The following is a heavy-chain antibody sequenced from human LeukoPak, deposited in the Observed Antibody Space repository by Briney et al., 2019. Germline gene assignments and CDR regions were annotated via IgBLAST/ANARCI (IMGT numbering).Heavy chain of an antibody. J-gene: IGHJ5*02. CDR3: ARRVTRYCSGGSCYSEPNWFDP. Sequence: SETLFLTCTVSGGSISSYYWSWIRQPPGKGLEWIGYIYYSRSTNYNPSLKSRVTISVDTSKNQFSLKLSSVTAADTAVYYCARRVTRYCSGGSCYSEPNWFDPWGQGTLVTVSS. CDR2: IYYSRST. CDR1: GGSISSYY. D-gene: IGHD2-15*01. V-gene: IGHV4-59*01.